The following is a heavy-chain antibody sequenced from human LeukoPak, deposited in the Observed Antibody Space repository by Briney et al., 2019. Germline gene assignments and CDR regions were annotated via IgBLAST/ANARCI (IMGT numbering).Heavy chain of an antibody. Sequence: SETLSLTCAVYGGSFSVYYWSWIRQPPGKGLEWIGEINHSGSTNYNPSLKGRVTISVDTSKNQFSLKLSSVTAADTAVYYCASLPTRSVTIDYWGQGTLVTVSS. CDR3: ASLPTRSVTIDY. CDR2: INHSGST. J-gene: IGHJ4*02. CDR1: GGSFSVYY. V-gene: IGHV4-34*01. D-gene: IGHD4-23*01.